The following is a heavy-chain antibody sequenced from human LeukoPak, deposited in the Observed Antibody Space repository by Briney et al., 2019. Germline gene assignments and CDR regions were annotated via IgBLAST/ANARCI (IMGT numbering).Heavy chain of an antibody. J-gene: IGHJ6*02. CDR2: IRYDGSNK. CDR1: GFTFSSYG. D-gene: IGHD3-16*02. CDR3: ASPIDYSYGMDV. V-gene: IGHV3-30*02. Sequence: GGSLRLSCAASGFTFSSYGMHWVRQAPGKGLEWVAFIRYDGSNKYYADSVKGRFTISRDNSKNTLYLQMNSLRAEDTAVYYCASPIDYSYGMDVWGQGATVTVSS.